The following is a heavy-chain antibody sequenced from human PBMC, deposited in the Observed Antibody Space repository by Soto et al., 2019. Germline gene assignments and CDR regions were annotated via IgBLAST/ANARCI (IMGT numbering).Heavy chain of an antibody. D-gene: IGHD2-15*01. CDR2: INPNSGGT. V-gene: IGHV1-2*04. CDR3: ARSQGYCSGGSCYGVRAFDI. CDR1: GYTFTGYY. Sequence: ASVKVSCKASGYTFTGYYMHWVRQAPGQGLEWMGWINPNSGGTNYAQKFQGWVTMTRDTSISTAYMELSRLRSDDTAVYYCARSQGYCSGGSCYGVRAFDIWGQGTMVTVSS. J-gene: IGHJ3*02.